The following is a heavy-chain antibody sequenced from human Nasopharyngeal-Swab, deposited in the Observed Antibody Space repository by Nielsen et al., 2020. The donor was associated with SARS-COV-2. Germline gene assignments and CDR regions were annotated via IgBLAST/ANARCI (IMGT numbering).Heavy chain of an antibody. Sequence: GESLKISCAASGFTFSTAMSWVRQAPGKGLECVSGIGGSGVKIYYAESVKGRFTISRDNSKNTLYLQMNSLRGEDTAIYYCVKDRISGDGEWLGDHWGQGVLVTVSS. CDR3: VKDRISGDGEWLGDH. CDR2: IGGSGVKI. D-gene: IGHD2-21*01. CDR1: GFTFSTA. V-gene: IGHV3-23*01. J-gene: IGHJ4*02.